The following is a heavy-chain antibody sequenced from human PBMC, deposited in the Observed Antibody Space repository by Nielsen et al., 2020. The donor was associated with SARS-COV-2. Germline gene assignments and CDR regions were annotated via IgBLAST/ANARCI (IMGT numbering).Heavy chain of an antibody. CDR3: ARYCAYYDFWSGYPPGAFDY. CDR1: GGSISSGDYY. CDR2: INHSGST. J-gene: IGHJ4*02. D-gene: IGHD3-3*01. Sequence: SETLSLTCTVSGGSISSGDYYWSWIRQPPGKGLEWIGEINHSGSTNYNPSLKSRVTISVDTSKNQFSLKLSSVTAADTAVYYCARYCAYYDFWSGYPPGAFDYWGQGTLVTVSS. V-gene: IGHV4-30-4*01.